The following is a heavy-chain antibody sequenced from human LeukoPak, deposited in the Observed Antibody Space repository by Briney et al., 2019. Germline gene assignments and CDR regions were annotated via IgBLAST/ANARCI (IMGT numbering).Heavy chain of an antibody. CDR3: ARQQGYYYDILTGSFDY. D-gene: IGHD3-9*01. J-gene: IGHJ4*02. Sequence: PSETLSLTCTVSGDSISSYYWSWIRQPPGKGLEWIGNIYFSGSTNYNPSLKSRVTISVDTSKNQFSLNLSSVTAADTAVYYCARQQGYYYDILTGSFDYWGQGTLVTVSS. CDR2: IYFSGST. CDR1: GDSISSYY. V-gene: IGHV4-59*08.